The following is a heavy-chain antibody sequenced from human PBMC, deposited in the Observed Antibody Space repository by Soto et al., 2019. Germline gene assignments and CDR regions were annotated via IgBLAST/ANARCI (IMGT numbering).Heavy chain of an antibody. CDR1: GGTFSSYA. CDR3: ARRVVVPSAPDIAYYYYGLDV. V-gene: IGHV1-69*13. CDR2: VIPMFGST. Sequence: ASVKVSCKAFGGTFSSYAICWVRQAPGQGLEWMGGVIPMFGSTNYAQKFQGRVSITADESTNTAFMELSSLRSEDTAVYYCARRVVVPSAPDIAYYYYGLDVCGKGTTVTVSS. J-gene: IGHJ6*04. D-gene: IGHD2-15*01.